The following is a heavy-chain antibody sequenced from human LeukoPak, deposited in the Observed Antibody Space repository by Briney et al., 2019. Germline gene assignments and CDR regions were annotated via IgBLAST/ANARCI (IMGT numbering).Heavy chain of an antibody. J-gene: IGHJ4*02. Sequence: GGCLRVSCAASGFTFWRIIMNSVRQDLGEGPGCVSSVCGGSGYIYYADSVKGRFTISRDNAKSSLYLQMNSLRAEDTALYYCARKVTSGYCSGGICRGYFDYWGQGTLVTVSS. CDR1: GFTFWRII. CDR2: VCGGSGYI. D-gene: IGHD2-15*01. V-gene: IGHV3-21*01. CDR3: ARKVTSGYCSGGICRGYFDY.